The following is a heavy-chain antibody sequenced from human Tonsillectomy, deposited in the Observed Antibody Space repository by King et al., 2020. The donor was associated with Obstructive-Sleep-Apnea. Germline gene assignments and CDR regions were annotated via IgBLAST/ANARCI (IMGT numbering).Heavy chain of an antibody. CDR2: MNPNSGNT. D-gene: IGHD6-19*01. V-gene: IGHV1-8*01. CDR3: ARAFSSSGWYGFDP. J-gene: IGHJ5*02. Sequence: VQLVESGAEVKKPGASVKVSCKASGYTFTNYDINWVRQATGQGLEWMGWMNPNSGNTCYAQNFQGRVTMTRNTSISTAYMELSSLRYADTAVYYCARAFSSSGWYGFDPWGQGTLVTISS. CDR1: GYTFTNYD.